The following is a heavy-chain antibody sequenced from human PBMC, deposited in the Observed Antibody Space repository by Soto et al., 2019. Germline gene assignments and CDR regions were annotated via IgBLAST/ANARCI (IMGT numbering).Heavy chain of an antibody. CDR2: VSPYYGNT. CDR3: ARQVLLCDY. J-gene: IGHJ4*02. D-gene: IGHD3-10*01. V-gene: IGHV1-18*01. CDR1: GYTFTNYS. Sequence: QVQLVQSGAEVKKPGASVKVSCKASGYTFTNYSITWVRQAPGQGLEWMGWVSPYYGNTYYAQKFQGRLTMTPDTSTSTAYMELRSLRSDDTAIYYCARQVLLCDYWGQGTLVTVSS.